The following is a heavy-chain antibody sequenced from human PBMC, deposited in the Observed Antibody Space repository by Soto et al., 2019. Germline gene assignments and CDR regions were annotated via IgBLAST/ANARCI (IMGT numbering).Heavy chain of an antibody. J-gene: IGHJ4*02. Sequence: PGGSLRLSCAASGFTFSDYYMSWIRQAPGKGLEWVSYISSSSSYTNYADSVKGRFTISRDNAKNSLYLQMNSLRAEDTAVYYCARDTGYSGSYFDYWGQGTLVTVSS. CDR3: ARDTGYSGSYFDY. CDR2: ISSSSSYT. CDR1: GFTFSDYY. D-gene: IGHD1-26*01. V-gene: IGHV3-11*05.